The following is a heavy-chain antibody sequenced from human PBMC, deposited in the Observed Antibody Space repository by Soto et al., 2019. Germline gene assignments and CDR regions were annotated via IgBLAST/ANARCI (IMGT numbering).Heavy chain of an antibody. CDR1: GGSISSYY. CDR2: IYYSGST. CDR3: ARIRTDYYYYYMDV. J-gene: IGHJ6*03. D-gene: IGHD4-17*01. Sequence: SETLSLTCTVSGGSISSYYWSWIRQPPGKGLEWIGYIYYSGSTNYNPSLKSRVTISVDTSKNQFSLKLSSVTAADTAVYYCARIRTDYYYYYMDVWGKGTTVTVSS. V-gene: IGHV4-59*01.